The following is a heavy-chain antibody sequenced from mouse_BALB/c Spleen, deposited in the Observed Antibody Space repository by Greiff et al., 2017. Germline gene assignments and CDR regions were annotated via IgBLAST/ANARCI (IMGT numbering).Heavy chain of an antibody. CDR1: GYSITSDYA. Sequence: VQLQQSGPGLVKPSQSLSLTCTVTGYSITSDYAWNWIRQFPGNKLEWMGYISYSGSTSYNPSLKSRISITRDTSKNQFFLQLNSVTTEDTATYYCARSYYYGSSWYFDVWGAGTTVTVSS. J-gene: IGHJ1*01. D-gene: IGHD1-1*01. V-gene: IGHV3-2*02. CDR3: ARSYYYGSSWYFDV. CDR2: ISYSGST.